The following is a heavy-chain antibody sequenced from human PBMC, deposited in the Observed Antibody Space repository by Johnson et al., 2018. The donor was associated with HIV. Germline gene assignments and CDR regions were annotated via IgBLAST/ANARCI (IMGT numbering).Heavy chain of an antibody. Sequence: QVQLVESGGGVVQPGRSLRLSCAASGFTFSMYAMHWVRQAPGKGLEWVAVISYDGSNKYYADSVRGRFTISRDNSKNTLSLQMNSLRAEDTAVYYCAKSDCSGGSGYSVWRHAFDIWGQGTMVTVSS. CDR2: ISYDGSNK. D-gene: IGHD2-15*01. J-gene: IGHJ3*02. CDR1: GFTFSMYA. V-gene: IGHV3-30*18. CDR3: AKSDCSGGSGYSVWRHAFDI.